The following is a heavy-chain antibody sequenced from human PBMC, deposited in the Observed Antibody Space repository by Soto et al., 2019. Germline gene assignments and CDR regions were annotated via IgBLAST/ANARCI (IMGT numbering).Heavy chain of an antibody. Sequence: QAHLVQSGPEVKKPGASVKVSCKGSGYICTSYGIAWVRQAPGQGLEWMGWISAHNGNTEYAQKFQGRVTVTRDTSTSTAYLELRSLRSDDTALYYCERGRYGDYWGQGALVTVSS. CDR1: GYICTSYG. CDR3: ERGRYGDY. V-gene: IGHV1-18*01. D-gene: IGHD4-17*01. J-gene: IGHJ4*02. CDR2: ISAHNGNT.